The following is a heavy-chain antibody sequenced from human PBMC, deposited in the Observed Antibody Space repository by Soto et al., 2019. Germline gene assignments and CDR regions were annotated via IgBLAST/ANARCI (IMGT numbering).Heavy chain of an antibody. CDR1: GGTFSNHA. Sequence: VQLEQSGAEMKKPGSSVKVSCKASGGTFSNHAFSWVRQAPGQGLEWMGGILPAFGPAEYAQRFQGRVTITADESTRTVYMDLSSLGSGDTAIYFCATTYVVRGLGSYWGQGTQVTVSS. V-gene: IGHV1-69*01. CDR3: ATTYVVRGLGSY. CDR2: ILPAFGPA. J-gene: IGHJ1*01. D-gene: IGHD3-10*01.